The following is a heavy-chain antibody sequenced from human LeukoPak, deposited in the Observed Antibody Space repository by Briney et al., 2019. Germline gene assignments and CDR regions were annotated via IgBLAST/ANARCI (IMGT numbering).Heavy chain of an antibody. J-gene: IGHJ4*02. Sequence: GGSLRLSCAASGFSFSSYWMHWVRQAPGKGLVWVSRISSDGSSTIYADSVKGRFTISRDNAKNTLYLQMNSLRAEDTAVYYCARLGAGSTLDCWGQGILVTVSS. D-gene: IGHD3-10*01. CDR3: ARLGAGSTLDC. CDR1: GFSFSSYW. V-gene: IGHV3-74*01. CDR2: ISSDGSST.